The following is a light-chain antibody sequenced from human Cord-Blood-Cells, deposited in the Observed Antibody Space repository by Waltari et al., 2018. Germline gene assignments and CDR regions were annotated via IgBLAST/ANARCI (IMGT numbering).Light chain of an antibody. V-gene: IGKV1-9*01. J-gene: IGKJ1*01. CDR2: AAS. CDR3: QQLNSYPRT. CDR1: QGISSY. Sequence: DIQLTQSPSFLSASVGDRVPITCRASQGISSYLAWYQQKPGKAPKILIYAASTLQSGVPSRFSGSGSGTEFTLTISSLQPEDFATYYCQQLNSYPRTFGQGTKVEIK.